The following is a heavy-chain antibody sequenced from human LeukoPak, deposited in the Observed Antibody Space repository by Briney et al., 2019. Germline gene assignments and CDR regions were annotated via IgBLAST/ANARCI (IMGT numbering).Heavy chain of an antibody. V-gene: IGHV3-23*01. CDR3: AKQQWLVNYYYYMDV. CDR1: GFTFSSYA. D-gene: IGHD6-19*01. Sequence: TGGSLRLSCAASGFTFSSYAMSWVRQAPGKGLEWVSAISGSGGSTYYADSVKGRFTISRDNSKNTLYLQINSLRAEDTAVYDCAKQQWLVNYYYYMDVWGKGTTVTVSS. CDR2: ISGSGGST. J-gene: IGHJ6*03.